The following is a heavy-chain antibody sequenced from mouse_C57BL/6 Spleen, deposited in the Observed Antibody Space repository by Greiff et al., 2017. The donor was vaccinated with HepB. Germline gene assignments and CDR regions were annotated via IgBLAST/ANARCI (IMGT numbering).Heavy chain of an antibody. D-gene: IGHD4-1*01. CDR3: ARHGELGPDWYFDV. V-gene: IGHV5-6*01. Sequence: EVQVVESGGDLVKPGGSLKLSCAASGFTFSSYGMSWVRQTPDKRLEWVATISSGGSYTYYPDSVKGRFTISRDNAKNTLYLQMSSLKSEDTAMYYCARHGELGPDWYFDVWGTGTTVTVSS. CDR2: ISSGGSYT. CDR1: GFTFSSYG. J-gene: IGHJ1*03.